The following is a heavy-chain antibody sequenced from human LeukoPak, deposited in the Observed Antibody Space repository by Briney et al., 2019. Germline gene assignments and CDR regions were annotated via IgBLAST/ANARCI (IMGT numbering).Heavy chain of an antibody. Sequence: PGRSLRLSCAASGFTFSSYAMSWVRQAPGKGLEWVSAISGSGGSTYYADSVKGRFTISRDNSKNTLYLQMNSLRAEDTAVYYCAKERITMIVVVQPNWFDPWGQGTLVTVSS. CDR2: ISGSGGST. CDR1: GFTFSSYA. J-gene: IGHJ5*02. CDR3: AKERITMIVVVQPNWFDP. D-gene: IGHD3-22*01. V-gene: IGHV3-23*01.